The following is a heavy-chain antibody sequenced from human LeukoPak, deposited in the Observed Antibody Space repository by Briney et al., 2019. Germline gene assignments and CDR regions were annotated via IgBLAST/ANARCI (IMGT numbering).Heavy chain of an antibody. CDR3: ARGYKPAYSTGWSIFDY. V-gene: IGHV1-8*01. Sequence: ASVKVSCKASGYTFTSYDINWVRQATGQGLEWMGWMNPNSGSTGYAQKFQGRVTMTRNTSVDTAYMELSSLRSEDTAVYYCARGYKPAYSTGWSIFDYWGQGTLVTVSS. CDR1: GYTFTSYD. CDR2: MNPNSGST. J-gene: IGHJ4*02. D-gene: IGHD6-19*01.